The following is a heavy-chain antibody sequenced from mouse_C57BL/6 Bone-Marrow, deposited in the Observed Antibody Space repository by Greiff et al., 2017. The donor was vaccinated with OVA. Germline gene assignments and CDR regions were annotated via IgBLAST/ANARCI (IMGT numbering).Heavy chain of an antibody. CDR3: ARAPHYYGSRGYAMDY. D-gene: IGHD1-1*01. Sequence: EVKLVESVAELVRPGASVKLSCTASGFNIKNTYMHWVKQRPEQGLEWIGRIDPANGTTTYAPKFQGKATITADTSSNTAYLQLSSLTSEDTAIYYCARAPHYYGSRGYAMDYWGQGTSVTVSS. V-gene: IGHV14-3*01. J-gene: IGHJ4*01. CDR1: GFNIKNTY. CDR2: IDPANGTT.